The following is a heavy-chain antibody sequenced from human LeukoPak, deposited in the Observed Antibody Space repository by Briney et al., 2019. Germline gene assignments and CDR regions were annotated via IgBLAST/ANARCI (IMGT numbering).Heavy chain of an antibody. J-gene: IGHJ4*02. D-gene: IGHD2-8*01. Sequence: ASVKVSCKASGYTFTSYYMHWVRQAPGQGLEWMGIINPSGGSTSYAQKFQGRVTMTRDTSTSTVYMELSSLRSEDTAVYYCARGGYCTNGVCYPLDYWGQGTLVTVSS. CDR3: ARGGYCTNGVCYPLDY. CDR2: INPSGGST. V-gene: IGHV1-46*01. CDR1: GYTFTSYY.